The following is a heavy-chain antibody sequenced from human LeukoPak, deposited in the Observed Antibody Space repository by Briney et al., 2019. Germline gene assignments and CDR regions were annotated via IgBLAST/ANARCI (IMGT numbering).Heavy chain of an antibody. V-gene: IGHV4-34*01. J-gene: IGHJ6*04. CDR3: ARVPQFSAAGLNYYYGMDV. D-gene: IGHD6-13*01. CDR2: INHSGST. Sequence: SETLSLTCAVYGGSFSGYYWSWIRQPPGKGLEWIGEINHSGSTNYNPSLSSRVTISVDTSKNQFSLKLISVTAADTAVYYCARVPQFSAAGLNYYYGMDVWGKGTTVTVSS. CDR1: GGSFSGYY.